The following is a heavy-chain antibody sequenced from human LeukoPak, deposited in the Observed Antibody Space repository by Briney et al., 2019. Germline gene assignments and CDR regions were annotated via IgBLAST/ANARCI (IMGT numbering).Heavy chain of an antibody. J-gene: IGHJ3*02. D-gene: IGHD6-19*01. CDR3: ARGLQENLAWLQAFSAFDI. CDR1: GYIFTSYS. Sequence: ASVKVSCKASGYIFTSYSITWVRQAPGQGLEWMGWISAYNGDTNYAQKLQGRVTMTTDTSTSTAYMELRSLRSDDTAVYYCARGLQENLAWLQAFSAFDIWGQGTMVTVSS. V-gene: IGHV1-18*01. CDR2: ISAYNGDT.